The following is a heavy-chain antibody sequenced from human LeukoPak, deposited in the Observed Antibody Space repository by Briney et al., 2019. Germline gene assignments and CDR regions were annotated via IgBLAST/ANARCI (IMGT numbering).Heavy chain of an antibody. CDR1: GFTFSSYA. CDR2: ISGSGGST. Sequence: GGSLRLSCAASGFTFSSYAMSWVRQAPGKGLEWVSTISGSGGSTNHADSVKGRFTISRDDSKNTLYLQMNSLRAEDTAVYYCARDRKGTTELESWGQGTLVTVSS. V-gene: IGHV3-23*01. CDR3: ARDRKGTTELES. D-gene: IGHD4-17*01. J-gene: IGHJ4*02.